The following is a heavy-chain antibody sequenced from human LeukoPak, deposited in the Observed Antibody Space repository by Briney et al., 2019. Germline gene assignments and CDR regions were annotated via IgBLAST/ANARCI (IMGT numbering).Heavy chain of an antibody. J-gene: IGHJ4*02. Sequence: GGSLRLSCAASGFTFSSYSMNWVRQAPGEGLEWVSSISSSSSYIYYADSVKGRFTISRDNAKNSLYLQMNSLRAEDTAVYYCARIGGLYPLDYWGQGTLVTVSS. CDR2: ISSSSSYI. CDR1: GFTFSSYS. D-gene: IGHD2-8*01. CDR3: ARIGGLYPLDY. V-gene: IGHV3-21*01.